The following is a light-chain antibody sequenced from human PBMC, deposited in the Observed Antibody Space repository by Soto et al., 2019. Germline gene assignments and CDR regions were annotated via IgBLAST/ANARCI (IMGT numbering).Light chain of an antibody. CDR2: GVT. CDR1: SSDVGGYNY. Sequence: QSALTQPASVSGSPGQSITISCTGTSSDVGGYNYVSWYQHHPGKAPELIIYGVTNRPSGVSIRFSGSKSGNTASLTISGLQAEDEADYYCTSYTSGSTPVVFGGGTKVTVL. J-gene: IGLJ2*01. V-gene: IGLV2-14*03. CDR3: TSYTSGSTPVV.